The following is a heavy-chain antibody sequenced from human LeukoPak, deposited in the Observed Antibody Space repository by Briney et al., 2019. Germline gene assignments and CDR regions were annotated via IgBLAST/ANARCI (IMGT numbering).Heavy chain of an antibody. V-gene: IGHV3-23*01. J-gene: IGHJ6*03. CDR2: ISGSGGST. CDR3: ATPEGPARSYYYYMDV. D-gene: IGHD2-15*01. Sequence: GGSLRLSCAASGFTFSSYAMSWVRQAPGKGLEWVSAISGSGGSTYYADSVKGRFTISRDNSKNTLYLQTNSLRAEDTAVYYCATPEGPARSYYYYMDVWGKGTTVTVSS. CDR1: GFTFSSYA.